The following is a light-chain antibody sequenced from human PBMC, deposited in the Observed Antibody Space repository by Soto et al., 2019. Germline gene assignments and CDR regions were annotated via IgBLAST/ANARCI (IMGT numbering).Light chain of an antibody. V-gene: IGKV1-39*01. Sequence: IQLTQSPSSLSASVGDRVTVTCRASQDISSYLAWYQQKPGKAPSLLIYTSSNLQTGVPSRFSGSGSGTHFTLTINSLQPEDFATYYCQQSYNTPRTFGQGTKVDIK. CDR1: QDISSY. CDR2: TSS. CDR3: QQSYNTPRT. J-gene: IGKJ1*01.